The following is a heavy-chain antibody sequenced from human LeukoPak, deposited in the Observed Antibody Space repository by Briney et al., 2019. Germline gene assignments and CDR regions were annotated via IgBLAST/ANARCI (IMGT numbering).Heavy chain of an antibody. V-gene: IGHV3-33*01. CDR3: ARDEYAFDY. Sequence: GGSLRLSCVASGFTFSSYGMHWVRQAPGKGLEWVAVIWYDGSNKYYADSVKGRFTISRDNSKNTLYLQMNSLRAQDTAVYYCARDEYAFDYWGQGTLVTVSS. D-gene: IGHD2-8*01. CDR1: GFTFSSYG. J-gene: IGHJ4*02. CDR2: IWYDGSNK.